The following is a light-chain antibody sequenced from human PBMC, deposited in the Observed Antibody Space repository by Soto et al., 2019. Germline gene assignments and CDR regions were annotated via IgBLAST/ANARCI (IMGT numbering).Light chain of an antibody. CDR1: QSVSTY. CDR2: DAS. CDR3: QLRNNWPPEVT. V-gene: IGKV3-11*01. Sequence: EIVLTQSPATLSLSPGERATLSCRASQSVSTYLAWYQQKPGQAPRLLIYDASNMATGIPARFSGSGSGTDFTLTISSLEPEDFAVYYCQLRNNWPPEVTFGPGTKVDIK. J-gene: IGKJ3*01.